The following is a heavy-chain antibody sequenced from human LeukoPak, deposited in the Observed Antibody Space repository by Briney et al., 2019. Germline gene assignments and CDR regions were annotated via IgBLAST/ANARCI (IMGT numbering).Heavy chain of an antibody. CDR1: GGSISSGGYY. CDR3: ARGGWELLDY. Sequence: SETLSLTCTVSGGSISSGGYYWCWIRQHPGKGLEWIGYIYYSGSTYYNPSLKSRVTISVDTSKNQFSLKLSSVTAADTAVYYCARGGWELLDYWGQGTLVTVSS. J-gene: IGHJ4*02. CDR2: IYYSGST. D-gene: IGHD1-26*01. V-gene: IGHV4-31*03.